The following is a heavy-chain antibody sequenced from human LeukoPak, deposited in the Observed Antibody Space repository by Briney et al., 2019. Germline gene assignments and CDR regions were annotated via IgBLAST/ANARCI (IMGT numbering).Heavy chain of an antibody. CDR1: GFTLSSYW. CDR2: INEDGSEK. Sequence: GGSLRLSCAASGFTLSSYWMTWVRQAPGKGLEWVANINEDGSEKYYVDSVKGRFTISRDNAKNSLYLQMNSLRAEDTAVYYCAREHGNYCFDYWGQGSLVTVSS. V-gene: IGHV3-7*01. J-gene: IGHJ4*02. D-gene: IGHD1-7*01. CDR3: AREHGNYCFDY.